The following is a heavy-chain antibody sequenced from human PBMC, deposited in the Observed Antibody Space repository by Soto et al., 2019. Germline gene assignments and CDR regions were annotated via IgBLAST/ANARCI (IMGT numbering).Heavy chain of an antibody. V-gene: IGHV3-33*01. J-gene: IGHJ4*02. CDR2: IWYDGSNK. CDR3: ASHSSGLDY. CDR1: GFTFSSYG. D-gene: IGHD6-19*01. Sequence: QVQLVESGGGVVQPGRSPRLSCAASGFTFSSYGMHWVRQAPGKGLEWVAVIWYDGSNKYYADSVKGRFTISRDNSKNTLYLQMNSLRAEDTAVYYCASHSSGLDYWGQGTLVTVSS.